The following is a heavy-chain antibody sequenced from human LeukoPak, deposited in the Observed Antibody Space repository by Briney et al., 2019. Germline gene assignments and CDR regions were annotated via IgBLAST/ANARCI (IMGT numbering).Heavy chain of an antibody. D-gene: IGHD1-14*01. CDR1: GFAFSSYG. J-gene: IGHJ5*02. V-gene: IGHV3-23*01. Sequence: GGSLRLPCAASGFAFSSYGITWVRQAPGKGLEWVSDISGSGASTYYADSVKGRFTISRDNSKNTLYPQMNSLRAEDTAVYYCAKDSGNRDNWFDPWGQGTLVTVSS. CDR2: ISGSGAST. CDR3: AKDSGNRDNWFDP.